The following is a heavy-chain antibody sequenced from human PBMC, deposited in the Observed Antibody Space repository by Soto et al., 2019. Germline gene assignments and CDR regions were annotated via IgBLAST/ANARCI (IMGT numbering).Heavy chain of an antibody. J-gene: IGHJ5*02. CDR1: GGSISSYY. CDR2: IHYSGST. CDR3: ARDRGGVASNWFDP. D-gene: IGHD3-10*01. Sequence: QVQLQESGPGLVKPSETLSLTCTVSGGSISSYYWSWIRQPPGKGLEWIGYIHYSGSTNYNPSLKSRGTISVDTSKNQFSLKLSSVTAADTAVYYCARDRGGVASNWFDPWGQGTLVTVSS. V-gene: IGHV4-59*01.